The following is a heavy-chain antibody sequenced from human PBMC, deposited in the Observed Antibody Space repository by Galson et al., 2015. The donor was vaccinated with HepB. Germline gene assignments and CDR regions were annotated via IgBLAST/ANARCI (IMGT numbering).Heavy chain of an antibody. Sequence: SLRLSCAASGFTFSSYGMHWVRQAPGKGLEWVAVISYDGSNKYYADSVKGRFTISRDNSKNTLYLQMDSLRAEDTAVYYCAKDGDIVVVVAATPGYYFDYWGQGTLVTVSS. V-gene: IGHV3-30*18. CDR2: ISYDGSNK. J-gene: IGHJ4*02. CDR3: AKDGDIVVVVAATPGYYFDY. CDR1: GFTFSSYG. D-gene: IGHD2-15*01.